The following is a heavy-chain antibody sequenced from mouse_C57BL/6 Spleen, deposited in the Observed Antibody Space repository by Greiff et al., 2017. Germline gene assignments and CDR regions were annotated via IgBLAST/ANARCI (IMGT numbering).Heavy chain of an antibody. D-gene: IGHD2-2*01. V-gene: IGHV3-6*01. CDR2: ISYDGSN. CDR1: GYSITSGYY. CDR3: ASMVTTRDYAMDY. Sequence: ESGPGLVKPSQSLSLTCSVTGYSITSGYYWNWIRQFPGNKLEWMGYISYDGSNNYNPSLKNRISITRDTSKNQFFLKLNSVTTEDTATYYCASMVTTRDYAMDYWGQGTSVTVSS. J-gene: IGHJ4*01.